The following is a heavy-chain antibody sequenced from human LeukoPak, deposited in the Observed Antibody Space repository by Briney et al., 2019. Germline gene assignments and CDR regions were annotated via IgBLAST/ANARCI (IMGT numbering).Heavy chain of an antibody. Sequence: SETLSLTCAVYDGSFSGYYWSWIRQPPGKGLEWIGEINHSGSTNYNPSLKSRVTISVDTSKNQFSLKLSSVTAADTAVYYCARGSDRVEMATIGIDYWGQGTLVTVSS. CDR3: ARGSDRVEMATIGIDY. CDR1: DGSFSGYY. J-gene: IGHJ4*02. V-gene: IGHV4-34*01. CDR2: INHSGST. D-gene: IGHD5-24*01.